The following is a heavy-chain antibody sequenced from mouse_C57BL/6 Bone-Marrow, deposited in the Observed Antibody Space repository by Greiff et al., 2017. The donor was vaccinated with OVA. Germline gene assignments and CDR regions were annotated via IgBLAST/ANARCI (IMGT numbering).Heavy chain of an antibody. CDR3: AREGGVRRYTMDY. CDR1: GYTFTSYW. CDR2: IYPSDSDT. D-gene: IGHD2-14*01. J-gene: IGHJ4*01. Sequence: QVQLQQPGAELVRPGSSVKLSCKASGYTFTSYWMDWVKQRPGQGLEWIGNIYPSDSDTHYNQKFKDKATLTVDKSSSTAYMQLNSLTSEDSAVYYCAREGGVRRYTMDYWGQGTSVTVS. V-gene: IGHV1-61*01.